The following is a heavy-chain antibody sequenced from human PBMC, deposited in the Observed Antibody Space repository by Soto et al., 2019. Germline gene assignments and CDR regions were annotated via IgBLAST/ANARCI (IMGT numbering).Heavy chain of an antibody. J-gene: IGHJ6*01. CDR3: AREWCMICSGYGRDV. V-gene: IGHV4-39*02. D-gene: IGHD2-8*01. Sequence: SETLSLTCTVSGGSISSSSYYWGWIRQPPGKGLEWIGSIYYSGSTYYNPSLKSRVTISVDTSKNQFSLKLSSVTAADTAVYYCAREWCMICSGYGRDVWGQGTTVTVSS. CDR1: GGSISSSSYY. CDR2: IYYSGST.